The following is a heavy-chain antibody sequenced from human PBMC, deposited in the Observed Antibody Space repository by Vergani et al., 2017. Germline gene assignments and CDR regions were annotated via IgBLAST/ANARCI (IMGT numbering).Heavy chain of an antibody. Sequence: EVQLVQSGAEVKKPGESLKISCKGSGYSFTSYWIGWVRQMPGKGLEWMGIIYPGDSDTRYSPSFQGQVTISADKSISTAYLQWSSLKASDTAVYYCARGNYYDSSGYPYNWFDPWGQGTLVTVSS. V-gene: IGHV5-51*01. J-gene: IGHJ5*02. CDR2: IYPGDSDT. CDR1: GYSFTSYW. D-gene: IGHD3-22*01. CDR3: ARGNYYDSSGYPYNWFDP.